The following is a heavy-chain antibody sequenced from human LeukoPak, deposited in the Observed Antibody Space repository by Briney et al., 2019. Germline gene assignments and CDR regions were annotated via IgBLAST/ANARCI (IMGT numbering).Heavy chain of an antibody. J-gene: IGHJ4*02. V-gene: IGHV3-23*01. D-gene: IGHD3-22*01. CDR1: GFTFSTFD. Sequence: GGSLRLSCAASGFTFSTFDMSWVRQAPGKGLQWVSTISGAGGTTLFADSVKGRFSISRDNSNNKVFLQMNSLRVEDTAVYYCAKASDFDSSAFPIDVFDFWGQGLLVSVAS. CDR2: ISGAGGTT. CDR3: AKASDFDSSAFPIDVFDF.